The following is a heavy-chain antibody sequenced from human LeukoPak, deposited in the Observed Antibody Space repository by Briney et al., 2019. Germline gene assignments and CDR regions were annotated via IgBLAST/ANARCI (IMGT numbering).Heavy chain of an antibody. D-gene: IGHD3-3*01. CDR3: ARWVRFLESFDY. CDR1: GFTFSSYE. Sequence: AGGSLRLSCAASGFTFSSYEMNWVRQAPGKGLEWVSYISSSGSTIYYADSVKGRFTISRGNAKNSLYLQMNSLRAEDTAVYYCARWVRFLESFDYWGQGTLVTVSS. J-gene: IGHJ4*02. CDR2: ISSSGSTI. V-gene: IGHV3-48*03.